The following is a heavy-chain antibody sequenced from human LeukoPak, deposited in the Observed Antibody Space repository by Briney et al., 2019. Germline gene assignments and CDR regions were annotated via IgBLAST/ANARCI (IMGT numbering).Heavy chain of an antibody. CDR1: GGSISSYY. V-gene: IGHV4-4*07. CDR2: IYTSGTT. D-gene: IGHD4-17*01. J-gene: IGHJ4*02. CDR3: ARLSTVTTSFDY. Sequence: KPSETLSLTCTVSGGSISSYYWSWIRQPAGKGLEWIGRIYTSGTTHYNPSLKSRVTMSVDTSKNQFSLKLSSVTAADTAAYYCARLSTVTTSFDYWGQGTLVTVSS.